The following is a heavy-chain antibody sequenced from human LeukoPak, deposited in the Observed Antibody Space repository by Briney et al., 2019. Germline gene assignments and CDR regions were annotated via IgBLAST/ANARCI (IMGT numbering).Heavy chain of an antibody. V-gene: IGHV4-30-4*08. D-gene: IGHD1-14*01. CDR3: ARVSRTSYYYYGMDV. Sequence: PSETLSLTCTVSGGSISSSSYYWGWIRQPPGKGLEWIGYIYYSGSTYYNPSLKSRVTISVDTSKNQFSLKLSSVTAADTAVYYCARVSRTSYYYYGMDVWGQGTTVTVSS. CDR1: GGSISSSSYY. J-gene: IGHJ6*02. CDR2: IYYSGST.